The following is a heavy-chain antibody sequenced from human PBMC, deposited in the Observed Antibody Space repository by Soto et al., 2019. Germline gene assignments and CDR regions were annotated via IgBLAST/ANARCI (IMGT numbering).Heavy chain of an antibody. V-gene: IGHV4-61*01. CDR1: GGSVSSGSYY. Sequence: SETLSLTCTVSGGSVSSGSYYWSWVRQPPGKGLEWIGYIYYSGSTNYNPSLKSQVTISVDTSKNQFSLKLSSVTAADTAVYYCARGSFDYWGQGTLVTVSS. J-gene: IGHJ4*02. CDR3: ARGSFDY. CDR2: IYYSGST.